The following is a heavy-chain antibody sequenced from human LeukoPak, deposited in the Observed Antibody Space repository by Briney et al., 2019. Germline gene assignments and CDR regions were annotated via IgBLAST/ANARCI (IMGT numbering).Heavy chain of an antibody. CDR3: ASVGGVNYFDY. J-gene: IGHJ4*02. V-gene: IGHV5-10-1*01. D-gene: IGHD1-26*01. CDR1: GSSFTRYW. Sequence: GASLKISCKGSGSSFTRYWISWVCQIPGKGLELVGRIDPSDSYTHYSPSFQGHVTISADKSISTAYLQWSSLKASDTAMYYCASVGGVNYFDYWGQGTLVTVSS. CDR2: IDPSDSYT.